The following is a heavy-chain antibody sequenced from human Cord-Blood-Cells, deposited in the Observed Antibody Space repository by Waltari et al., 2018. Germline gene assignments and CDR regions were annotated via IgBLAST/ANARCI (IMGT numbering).Heavy chain of an antibody. Sequence: QVQLQQWGAGLLKPSETLSLTCAVYGGSSSGYYWSWIRQPPGKGLEWIGEINHSGSTNYNPSLKSRVTISVDTSKNQFSLKLSSVTAADTAVYYCARGSRIAARPFDYWGQGTLVTVSS. D-gene: IGHD6-6*01. V-gene: IGHV4-34*01. CDR3: ARGSRIAARPFDY. CDR2: INHSGST. J-gene: IGHJ4*02. CDR1: GGSSSGYY.